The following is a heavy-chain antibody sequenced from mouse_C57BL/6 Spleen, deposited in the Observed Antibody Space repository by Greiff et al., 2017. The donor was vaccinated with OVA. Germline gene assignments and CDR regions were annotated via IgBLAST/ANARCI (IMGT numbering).Heavy chain of an antibody. J-gene: IGHJ2*01. D-gene: IGHD1-1*01. Sequence: VQLQQSGPELVKPGASVKISCKASGYTFTDYYMNWVKQSHGKSLEWIGDINPNNGGTSYNQKFKGKATLTVDKSSSTAYMELRSLTSEDSAVYYCARRGGSYYFDYWGQGTTLTVSS. V-gene: IGHV1-26*01. CDR3: ARRGGSYYFDY. CDR1: GYTFTDYY. CDR2: INPNNGGT.